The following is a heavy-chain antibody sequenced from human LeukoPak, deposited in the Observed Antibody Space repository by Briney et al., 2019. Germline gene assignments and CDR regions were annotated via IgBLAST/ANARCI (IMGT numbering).Heavy chain of an antibody. Sequence: GGSLRLSCAASGFKFSDYGVSWVRHAPGKGLEWVSGINWNADSTGYADSVKGRFTISKDNSKNSLFLQMNSLRAEDTAMYYCARAILSDPKYYGMDVWGQGTTVTVSS. V-gene: IGHV3-20*04. J-gene: IGHJ6*02. D-gene: IGHD3-9*01. CDR3: ARAILSDPKYYGMDV. CDR2: INWNADST. CDR1: GFKFSDYG.